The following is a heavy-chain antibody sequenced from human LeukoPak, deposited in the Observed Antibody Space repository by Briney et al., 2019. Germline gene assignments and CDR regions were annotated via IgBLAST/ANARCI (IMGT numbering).Heavy chain of an antibody. Sequence: GASVKVSCKASGGTFSSYAISWVRQAPGQGLEWMGGIIPIFGTANYAQKFQGRVTITADESTSTAYMELSSLRSEDTAVYYCARDLDTYYYDSSGYYPYWGQGTLVTVSS. J-gene: IGHJ4*02. D-gene: IGHD3-22*01. CDR3: ARDLDTYYYDSSGYYPY. CDR1: GGTFSSYA. V-gene: IGHV1-69*01. CDR2: IIPIFGTA.